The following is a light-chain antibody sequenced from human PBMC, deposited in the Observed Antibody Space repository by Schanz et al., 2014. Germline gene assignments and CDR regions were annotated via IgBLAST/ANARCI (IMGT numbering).Light chain of an antibody. CDR2: WAS. V-gene: IGKV4-1*01. Sequence: DIVMTQSPDSLAVSLGERATINCKSSQSVLFSSNTKNYLAWYQQRPGQPPKLLIYWASTRASGVPDRFSGSGSGTDFTLTISSLQAEDVAVYYCQQYYSTPPFTFGQGTKLEIK. CDR1: QSVLFSSNTKNY. J-gene: IGKJ2*01. CDR3: QQYYSTPPFT.